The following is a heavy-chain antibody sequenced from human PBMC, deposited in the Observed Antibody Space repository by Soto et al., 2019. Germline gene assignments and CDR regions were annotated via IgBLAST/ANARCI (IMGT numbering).Heavy chain of an antibody. CDR3: ANSLTMVRGVTPNPYYYYYGMDV. CDR2: INHSGST. J-gene: IGHJ6*02. Sequence: SETLSLTFAVYGGSFSGYYWGWVRQPPGKGVGWVGEINHSGSTNYNPSLKSRVTISVDTSKNQFSLKLSSVTAADTAVYYCANSLTMVRGVTPNPYYYYYGMDVWGQGTTVTVSS. CDR1: GGSFSGYY. D-gene: IGHD3-10*01. V-gene: IGHV4-34*01.